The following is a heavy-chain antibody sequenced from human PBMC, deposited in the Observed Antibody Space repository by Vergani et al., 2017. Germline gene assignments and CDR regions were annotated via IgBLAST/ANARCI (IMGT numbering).Heavy chain of an antibody. V-gene: IGHV1-69*08. D-gene: IGHD6-13*01. CDR2: IIPILGIA. CDR1: GGTFSSYT. CDR3: AREYSSSWYEGSNFDY. J-gene: IGHJ4*02. Sequence: VQLVQSGAEVKKPGSSVKVSCKASGGTFSSYTISWVRQAPGQGLEWMGRIIPILGIANYAQKFQGRVTITADKSTSTAYMELSSLRAEDTGEYYCAREYSSSWYEGSNFDYWGQGTLVTVSS.